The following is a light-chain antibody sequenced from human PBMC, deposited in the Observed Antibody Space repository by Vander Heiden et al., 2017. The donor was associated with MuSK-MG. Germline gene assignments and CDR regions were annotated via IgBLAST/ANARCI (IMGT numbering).Light chain of an antibody. CDR1: QSISSY. CDR3: QQSYSTLYT. J-gene: IGKJ2*01. CDR2: AAS. V-gene: IGKV1-39*01. Sequence: DLQMTQSPSSLSASVGDRVTITCRASQSISSYLNWYQQKPGKAPKLLIYAASSLQSGVPSRFSGSGSGTDFTLTISSLQPEDFATYYCQQSYSTLYTFGHGTKVEIK.